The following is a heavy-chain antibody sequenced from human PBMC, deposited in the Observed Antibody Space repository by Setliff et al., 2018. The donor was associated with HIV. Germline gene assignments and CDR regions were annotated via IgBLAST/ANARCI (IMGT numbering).Heavy chain of an antibody. D-gene: IGHD3-16*01. Sequence: GGSLRLSCAASGFTFSNAWMSWVRQAPGKGQEWVGRIKSKTDGGTTDYAAPVKGRFTISRDDSKNTLYLQMNSLKTEDTAVYYCTTGGGRNDAFDIWGQGTMVTVAS. CDR2: IKSKTDGGTT. CDR1: GFTFSNAW. CDR3: TTGGGRNDAFDI. V-gene: IGHV3-15*01. J-gene: IGHJ3*02.